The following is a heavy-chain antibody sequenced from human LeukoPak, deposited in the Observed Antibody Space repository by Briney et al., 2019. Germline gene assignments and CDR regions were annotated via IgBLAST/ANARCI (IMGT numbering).Heavy chain of an antibody. CDR1: GFPFSSYA. D-gene: IGHD3-16*01. Sequence: PGGSLRLSCAASGFPFSSYAMSWVRQAPGKGLEWVSAISGSGGSTYYADSVKGRFTISRNNSKNTLYLQMNSLRAEDTAVFYCAKDTYSAKISLWGDWGQGTLVTVSS. CDR2: ISGSGGST. V-gene: IGHV3-23*01. J-gene: IGHJ4*02. CDR3: AKDTYSAKISLWGD.